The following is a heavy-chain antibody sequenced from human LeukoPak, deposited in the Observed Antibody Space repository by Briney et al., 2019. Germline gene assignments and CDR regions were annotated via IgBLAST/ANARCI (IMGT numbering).Heavy chain of an antibody. J-gene: IGHJ5*02. Sequence: SETLSLTCTVSVGSISTSNYYWGWIRQPPGKGLEWIGNIFYSGSTYYSPSLKSRVTISLDTSRNQFSLKLSSVTAADTAVYYCARRARMKWLVREGWFDPWGQGTLVTVSS. CDR2: IFYSGST. D-gene: IGHD6-19*01. CDR1: VGSISTSNYY. V-gene: IGHV4-39*07. CDR3: ARRARMKWLVREGWFDP.